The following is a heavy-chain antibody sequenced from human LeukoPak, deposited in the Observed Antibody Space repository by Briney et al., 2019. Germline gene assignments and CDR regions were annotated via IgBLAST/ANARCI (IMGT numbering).Heavy chain of an antibody. D-gene: IGHD2-21*02. CDR2: IYTSGST. Sequence: PSETLSLTCRVSGASVSSYYWSWIRQPAGKGLEWIGRIYTSGSTNYNPSLKSRVTMSVDTSKNQFSLKLTSVNAADTALYYCTRDNGGDWYAFDIWGQGTVVTVSS. CDR3: TRDNGGDWYAFDI. CDR1: GASVSSYY. J-gene: IGHJ3*02. V-gene: IGHV4-4*07.